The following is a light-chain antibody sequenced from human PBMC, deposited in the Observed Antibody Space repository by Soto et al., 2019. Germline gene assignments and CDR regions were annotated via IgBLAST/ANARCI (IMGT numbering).Light chain of an antibody. CDR1: QSVPRNY. CDR3: QQYGSSPRLT. CDR2: GAS. V-gene: IGKV3-20*01. Sequence: EIVLTQSPGTLSLSPGERATLSCRASQSVPRNYLAWYQQKPGQAPRLLIYGASSRATGIPDRFSGSGSGTDFTLTISRLEPEDFAVYYCQQYGSSPRLTFGGGTKVEIK. J-gene: IGKJ4*01.